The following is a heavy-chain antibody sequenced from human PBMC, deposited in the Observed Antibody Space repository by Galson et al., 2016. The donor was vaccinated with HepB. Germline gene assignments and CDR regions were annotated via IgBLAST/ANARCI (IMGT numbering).Heavy chain of an antibody. CDR2: ISDSGFST. J-gene: IGHJ6*02. V-gene: IGHV3-23*01. CDR1: GFSFSNYA. D-gene: IGHD6-19*01. Sequence: SLRLSCAVSGFSFSNYAMNWVRQAPGKRLEWVSGISDSGFSTYYADFVKGRFTISRDNSKNTLFLQMNSLSAEDTAIYYCAYNNSGWNFYYGMDVWGQGTTVTVSS. CDR3: AYNNSGWNFYYGMDV.